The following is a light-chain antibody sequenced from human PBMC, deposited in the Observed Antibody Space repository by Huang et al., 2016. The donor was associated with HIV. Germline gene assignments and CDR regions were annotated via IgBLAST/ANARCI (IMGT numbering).Light chain of an antibody. CDR3: QHRSNRPPLT. CDR2: DAS. V-gene: IGKV3-11*01. Sequence: EIVLTQSPATLSSSPGERATLSCRASQSISSYFAWYQQKPGQAPRLLIYDASNRATGIPARFSGSGSGTDFTLTISSLEPEDFAVYYCQHRSNRPPLTFGGGTKVDIK. CDR1: QSISSY. J-gene: IGKJ4*01.